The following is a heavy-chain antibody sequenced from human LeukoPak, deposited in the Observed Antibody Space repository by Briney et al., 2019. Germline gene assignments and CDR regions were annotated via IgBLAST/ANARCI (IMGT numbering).Heavy chain of an antibody. J-gene: IGHJ3*02. CDR2: VSGSGGST. Sequence: PGGSLRLSCAASGFTFSSFAMSWVRQAPGKGLEWVSAVSGSGGSTYYADSVKGRFTISRDNSKNTLYLQMSSLRVEDTAVYYCVKVDNYGGGAFDIWGQGTMVTVSS. V-gene: IGHV3-23*01. CDR1: GFTFSSFA. CDR3: VKVDNYGGGAFDI. D-gene: IGHD2-2*03.